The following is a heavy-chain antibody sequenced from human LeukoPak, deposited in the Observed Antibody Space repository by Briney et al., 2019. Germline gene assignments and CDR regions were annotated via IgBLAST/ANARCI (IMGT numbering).Heavy chain of an antibody. D-gene: IGHD3-3*01. V-gene: IGHV3-53*01. Sequence: GGSLRLSCVVSGFSVSNNYIIWVRQAPGNGLERVSVIYGDGRTSHSASVKGRFTISRDNSKNIVSLQMNNLRAEDTAVYYCARGRGLGVVSPYFDYWGQGTLVTVSS. CDR2: IYGDGRT. CDR3: ARGRGLGVVSPYFDY. CDR1: GFSVSNNY. J-gene: IGHJ4*02.